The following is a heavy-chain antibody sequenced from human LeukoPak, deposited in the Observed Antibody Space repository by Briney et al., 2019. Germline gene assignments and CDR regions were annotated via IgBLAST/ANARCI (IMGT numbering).Heavy chain of an antibody. J-gene: IGHJ4*02. CDR2: IYYSGST. Sequence: SETLSLTCTVSGGSISSYYWSWIRQPPGKGLEGIGYIYYSGSTNYNPSLKSRVTISVDTSKNQFSLKLSSVTAADPAVYYCARQGSSPSYFDYWGQGTLVTVSS. CDR3: ARQGSSPSYFDY. D-gene: IGHD6-13*01. CDR1: GGSISSYY. V-gene: IGHV4-59*01.